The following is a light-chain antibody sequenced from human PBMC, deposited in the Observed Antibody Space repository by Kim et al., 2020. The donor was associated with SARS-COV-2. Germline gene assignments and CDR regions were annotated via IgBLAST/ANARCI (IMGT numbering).Light chain of an antibody. CDR2: NVN. Sequence: GQSSPSTSTGTSMDGSTNKRVSWYQQHPGKVPNLIIYNVNKRSSGVSNRFAASKSANTASLTISGIQAEDEADYYCSSYTTSNTKVFGTGTKVTVL. CDR3: SSYTTSNTKV. J-gene: IGLJ1*01. CDR1: SMDGSTNKR. V-gene: IGLV2-14*04.